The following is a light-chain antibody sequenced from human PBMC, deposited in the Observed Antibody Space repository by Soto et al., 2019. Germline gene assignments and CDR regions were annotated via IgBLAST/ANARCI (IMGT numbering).Light chain of an antibody. Sequence: VLTQPPSASGTPGQRVTISCSGSSSNIGSNYVYWYQQLPGTAPKLLIYSNNQRPSGVPDRFSGSKSGTSASLAISGLRSEDEADYYCAAWDDSLSAGVFGGGTKVTVL. CDR2: SNN. CDR1: SSNIGSNY. CDR3: AAWDDSLSAGV. J-gene: IGLJ3*02. V-gene: IGLV1-47*02.